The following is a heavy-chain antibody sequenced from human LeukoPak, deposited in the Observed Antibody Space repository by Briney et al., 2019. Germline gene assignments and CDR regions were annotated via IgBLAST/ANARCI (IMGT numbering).Heavy chain of an antibody. D-gene: IGHD3-10*01. V-gene: IGHV1-2*02. CDR1: GYTFTGYY. CDR3: ARGSGRDKKTMVRGVIDY. J-gene: IGHJ4*02. Sequence: EASVKVSCKASGYTFTGYYMHWVRQAPGQGLEWMGWINPNSGGTNYAQKFQGRVTMTRDTSISTAYMELSRLRSDDTAVYYCARGSGRDKKTMVRGVIDYWGQGTLVTVSS. CDR2: INPNSGGT.